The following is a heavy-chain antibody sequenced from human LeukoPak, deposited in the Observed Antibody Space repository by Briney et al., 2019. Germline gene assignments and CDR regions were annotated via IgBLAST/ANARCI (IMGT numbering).Heavy chain of an antibody. CDR3: ARGTAMVIGWIDY. V-gene: IGHV3-30-3*01. Sequence: PGGSLRLSCAASGFTFSSYAMHWVRQAPGKGLEWVAVISYDGSNKYYADSVKGRFTISRDNSKNTLYLQMNSLRAEDTAVYYCARGTAMVIGWIDYWGQGTLVTVSS. J-gene: IGHJ4*02. D-gene: IGHD5-18*01. CDR2: ISYDGSNK. CDR1: GFTFSSYA.